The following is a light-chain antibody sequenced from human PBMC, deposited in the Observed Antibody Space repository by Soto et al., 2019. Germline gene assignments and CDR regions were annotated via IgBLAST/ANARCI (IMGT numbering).Light chain of an antibody. Sequence: QSVLTQPPSASGTPGQRVIISCSGGSSNIGSNSVSWYQLLPGTAPKLLLYTNNQRPSRVPDRFSSSKSGNSASLAISGLQSQDEADYYCAAWEDSLNGYVFGTGTKV. CDR2: TNN. V-gene: IGLV1-44*01. J-gene: IGLJ1*01. CDR1: SSNIGSNS. CDR3: AAWEDSLNGYV.